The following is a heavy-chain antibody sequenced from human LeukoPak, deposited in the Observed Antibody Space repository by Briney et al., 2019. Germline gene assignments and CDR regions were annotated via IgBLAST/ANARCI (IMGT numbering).Heavy chain of an antibody. CDR2: INHSRST. D-gene: IGHD3-10*01. Sequence: SETLSLTCAVYGGSFSGYYWSWIRQPPGKGLEWIGEINHSRSTNYNLSLKSRVTISVDTSKNQFSLKLSSVTAADTAVYYCARHLRITMVRGVMNYGMDVWGQGTTVTVSS. V-gene: IGHV4-34*01. J-gene: IGHJ6*02. CDR1: GGSFSGYY. CDR3: ARHLRITMVRGVMNYGMDV.